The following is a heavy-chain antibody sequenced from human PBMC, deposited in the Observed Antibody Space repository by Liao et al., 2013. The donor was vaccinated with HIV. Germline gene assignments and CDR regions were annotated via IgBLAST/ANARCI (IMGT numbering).Heavy chain of an antibody. CDR1: GGSLSAGTYY. CDR3: AIVNTTMADKLTFDY. Sequence: QVQLQESGPGLVKPSQTLSLTCNVSGGSLSAGTYYWNWIRQPAGKGLEWIGRVYSSGSTNYKPSLKSRLTMSLDTSRNQFSLELSFVTAADTAVYYCAIVNTTMADKLTFDYWGQGTLVTVSS. D-gene: IGHD5-18*01. J-gene: IGHJ4*02. V-gene: IGHV4-61*02. CDR2: VYSSGST.